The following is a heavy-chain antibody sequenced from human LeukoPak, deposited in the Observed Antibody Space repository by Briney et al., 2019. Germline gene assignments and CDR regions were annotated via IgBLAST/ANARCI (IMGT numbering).Heavy chain of an antibody. D-gene: IGHD2-21*02. CDR2: INHSGST. J-gene: IGHJ2*01. CDR1: GGSISSGDYY. V-gene: IGHV4-30-4*08. Sequence: SQTLSLTCTVSGGSISSGDYYWSWIRQPPGKGLEWIGEINHSGSTNYNPSLKSRVTISVDTSKNQFSLKLSSVTAADTAVYYCARKRIVVVTAPPNWYFDLWGRGTLVTVSS. CDR3: ARKRIVVVTAPPNWYFDL.